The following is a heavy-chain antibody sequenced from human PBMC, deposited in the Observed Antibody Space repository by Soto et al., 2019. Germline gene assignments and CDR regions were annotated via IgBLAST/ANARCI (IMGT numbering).Heavy chain of an antibody. V-gene: IGHV3-21*01. CDR2: ITTTSTYK. J-gene: IGHJ6*02. Sequence: GGSLRLSCVASAFTFSNFPMHWVRQAPGKGLQWLASITTTSTYKYYADSVKGRFSVSRDNAKNSLYLELTNLRSEDTAVYYCAREKCSSTSCNHGMDVWGLGTTVTVSS. CDR1: AFTFSNFP. D-gene: IGHD2-2*01. CDR3: AREKCSSTSCNHGMDV.